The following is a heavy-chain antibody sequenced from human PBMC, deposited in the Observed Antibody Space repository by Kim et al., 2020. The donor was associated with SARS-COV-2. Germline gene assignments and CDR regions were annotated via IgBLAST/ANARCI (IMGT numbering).Heavy chain of an antibody. CDR3: ARDNPHLWFGGGAFDI. Sequence: GGSLRLSCAASGFTVSSNYMSWVRQAPGKGLEWVSVIYSGGSTYYADSVKGRFTISRDNSKNTLYLQMNSLRAEDTAVYYCARDNPHLWFGGGAFDIWGQGTMVTLSS. D-gene: IGHD3-10*01. V-gene: IGHV3-53*01. CDR1: GFTVSSNY. J-gene: IGHJ3*02. CDR2: IYSGGST.